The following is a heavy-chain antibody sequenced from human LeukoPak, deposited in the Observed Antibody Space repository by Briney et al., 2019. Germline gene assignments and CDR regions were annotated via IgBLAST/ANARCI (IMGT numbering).Heavy chain of an antibody. Sequence: GGSLRLSCAASGXPFSSYWMAWVRQAPGKGREWVATITLDGSDSYYVDSVKGRFTVSRDNAKNSLYLQMNSLRVEDTAVFYCTTENWYVFENWGQGSLVTVSS. D-gene: IGHD1-1*01. CDR1: GXPFSSYW. CDR3: TTENWYVFEN. J-gene: IGHJ4*02. CDR2: ITLDGSDS. V-gene: IGHV3-7*04.